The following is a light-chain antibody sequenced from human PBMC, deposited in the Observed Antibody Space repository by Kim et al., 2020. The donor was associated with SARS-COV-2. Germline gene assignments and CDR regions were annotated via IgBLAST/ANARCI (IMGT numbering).Light chain of an antibody. V-gene: IGKV6-21*02. CDR2: YAS. J-gene: IGKJ1*01. Sequence: VNPKEKVTITCRASQRTASNLHWYQQKPNQSPKLLIKYASQSISGVPSRFSGSGYGRDFTLTINSLEPEDAATYYCHQSSSVPQTFGQGTKVDIK. CDR1: QRTASN. CDR3: HQSSSVPQT.